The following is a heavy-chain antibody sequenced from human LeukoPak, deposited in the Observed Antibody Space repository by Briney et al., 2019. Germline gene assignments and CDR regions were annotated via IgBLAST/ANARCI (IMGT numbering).Heavy chain of an antibody. Sequence: ASVKVSCKASGYTFTSYYMHWVRQAPGQGLEWMGIINPSGGSTSYAQKFQGRVTMTRDTSTSTVYMELSSLRSEDTAVYYCARVSLPAVTTSWLDYWGQGTLVTVSS. J-gene: IGHJ4*02. V-gene: IGHV1-46*01. CDR3: ARVSLPAVTTSWLDY. D-gene: IGHD4-17*01. CDR2: INPSGGST. CDR1: GYTFTSYY.